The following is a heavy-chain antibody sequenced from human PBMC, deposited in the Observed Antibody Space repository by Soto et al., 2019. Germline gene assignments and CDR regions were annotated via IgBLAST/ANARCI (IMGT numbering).Heavy chain of an antibody. CDR1: GFAFSNAW. J-gene: IGHJ6*02. D-gene: IGHD3-9*01. CDR2: IKSKTDGGTT. V-gene: IGHV3-15*07. Sequence: GGSLRLSCAASGFAFSNAWMNWVRQAPGKGLEWVGRIKSKTDGGTTDYAAPVKGRFTISRDDSKNTLYLQMNSLKTEDTAVNYCTTDQTKLRYFDWLLFPDYYYYGMDVWGQGTTVTVSS. CDR3: TTDQTKLRYFDWLLFPDYYYYGMDV.